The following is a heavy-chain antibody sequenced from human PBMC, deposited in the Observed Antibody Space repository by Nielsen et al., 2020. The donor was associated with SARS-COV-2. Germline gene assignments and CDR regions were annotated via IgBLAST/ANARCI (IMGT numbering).Heavy chain of an antibody. V-gene: IGHV4-31*02. J-gene: IGHJ3*02. D-gene: IGHD3-3*01. CDR3: ARAGDRITIFGVEPGAFDI. CDR2: IYYSGST. Sequence: WIRQPPGKGLEWIGYIYYSGSTYYNPSLKSRVTISVDTSKNQFSLKLSSATAADTAVYYCARAGDRITIFGVEPGAFDIWGQGTMVTVSS.